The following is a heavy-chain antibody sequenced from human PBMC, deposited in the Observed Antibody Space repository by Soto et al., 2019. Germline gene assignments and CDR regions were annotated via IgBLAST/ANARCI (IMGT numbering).Heavy chain of an antibody. CDR1: GFTFSTYE. V-gene: IGHV3-48*03. J-gene: IGHJ1*01. CDR2: ISSSGGTI. CDR3: ARVSQSFIEYFQY. D-gene: IGHD3-16*02. Sequence: EVQLVESGGGLVQPGGSLRLSCAASGFTFSTYEMIWVRQAPGKGLEWVSYISSSGGTIYYADSVKGRFTISRDNAKSSLYLQMNSLRAEDTAVYYCARVSQSFIEYFQYWGQGTLVTVSS.